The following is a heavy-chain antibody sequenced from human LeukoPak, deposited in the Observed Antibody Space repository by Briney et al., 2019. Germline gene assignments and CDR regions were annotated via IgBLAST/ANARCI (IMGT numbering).Heavy chain of an antibody. CDR3: ARVIRAAPGKGYFDY. CDR2: ISGSGGST. CDR1: GFIFSTYA. D-gene: IGHD6-13*01. V-gene: IGHV3-23*01. Sequence: EGSLRLSCATSGFIFSTYALSWVRQAPGKGLEWASSISGSGGSTYHADSVKGRFTISRDSSKNTLYLQMNSLRAEDTAIYYCARVIRAAPGKGYFDYWGQGTLVTVSS. J-gene: IGHJ4*02.